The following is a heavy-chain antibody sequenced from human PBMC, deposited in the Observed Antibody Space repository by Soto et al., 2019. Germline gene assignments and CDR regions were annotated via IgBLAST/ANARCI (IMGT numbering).Heavy chain of an antibody. V-gene: IGHV1-18*01. Sequence: GASVKVSCKASGYTFTSYDIRWVRQAPGQGLEWMGWISAYNGNTNYAQKLQDRVTMTTDTSTSTAYMELRSLRSDDTAVYYCAREGGTMGAGWFDPWGQGTLVTVSP. D-gene: IGHD3-10*01. CDR1: GYTFTSYD. J-gene: IGHJ5*02. CDR2: ISAYNGNT. CDR3: AREGGTMGAGWFDP.